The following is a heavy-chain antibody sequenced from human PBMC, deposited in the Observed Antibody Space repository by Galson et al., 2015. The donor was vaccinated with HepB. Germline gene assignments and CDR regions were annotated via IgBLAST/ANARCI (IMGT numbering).Heavy chain of an antibody. D-gene: IGHD6-19*01. V-gene: IGHV4-39*01. CDR2: IYYSGST. CDR1: GGSISSSSFY. J-gene: IGHJ3*02. CDR3: AKSWGIAVAQDAFDI. Sequence: ETLSLTCTVSGGSISSSSFYWGWVRQPPGKGLEWIGSIYYSGSTYYNPSLKSRVTISVDTSKSQFSLKLSSVTAADTAVFYCAKSWGIAVAQDAFDIWGQGTMVTVSS.